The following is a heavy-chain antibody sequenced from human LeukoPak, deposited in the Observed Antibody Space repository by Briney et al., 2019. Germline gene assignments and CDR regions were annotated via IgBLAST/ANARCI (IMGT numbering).Heavy chain of an antibody. CDR3: AGDPGHPIFWYFDL. J-gene: IGHJ2*01. CDR2: VSYDGSNE. CDR1: GFTFSNYA. Sequence: GGSLRLSCAASGFTFSNYAVHWVRQAPGKGLEWVSIVSYDGSNEYYADSVKGRFAISRDNSRNTLYLQMSSLRAEDTAVYYCAGDPGHPIFWYFDLWGRGTLVTVSS. V-gene: IGHV3-30*09.